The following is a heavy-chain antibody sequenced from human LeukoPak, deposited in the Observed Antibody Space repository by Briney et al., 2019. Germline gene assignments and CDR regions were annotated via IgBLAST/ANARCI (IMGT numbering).Heavy chain of an antibody. CDR3: AKTDRTFPS. CDR2: IYINGDT. J-gene: IGHJ5*02. D-gene: IGHD1-7*01. V-gene: IGHV4-4*09. CDR1: GDSITSFY. Sequence: SETLSLTCSVSGDSITSFYWSWIRQAPGKGLECIGFIYINGDTSYNPSLKCRATLSLDTSRNQFSLMLTSVTAADTAVYYCAKTDRTFPSWGPGILVTVSS.